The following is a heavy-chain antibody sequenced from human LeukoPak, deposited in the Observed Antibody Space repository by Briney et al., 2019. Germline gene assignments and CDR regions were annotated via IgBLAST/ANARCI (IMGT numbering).Heavy chain of an antibody. CDR3: ARGKGDSSGWYDFDY. V-gene: IGHV4-34*01. D-gene: IGHD6-19*01. CDR2: INHSGST. CDR1: GGSFSGYY. Sequence: SETLSLTCAVYGGSFSGYYWSWIRQPPGKGLEWSGEINHSGSTNYNPSLKSRVTISVDTSKNQFSLKLSSVTAADTAVYYCARGKGDSSGWYDFDYWGQGTLVTVSS. J-gene: IGHJ4*02.